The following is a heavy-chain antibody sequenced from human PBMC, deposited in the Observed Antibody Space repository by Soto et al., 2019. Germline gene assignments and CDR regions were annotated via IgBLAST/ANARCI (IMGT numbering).Heavy chain of an antibody. J-gene: IGHJ6*03. CDR3: AKDGYYCSSTSCYINYMDV. D-gene: IGHD2-2*02. CDR1: GFTFSSYA. Sequence: GGSLRLSCAASGFTFSSYAMSWVRQAPGKGLEWVSAISGSGGRTYYADSVKGWFPISRDNSKNTLYLQMNSLRAEDTAVYYCAKDGYYCSSTSCYINYMDVWGKGTTVTVSS. V-gene: IGHV3-23*01. CDR2: ISGSGGRT.